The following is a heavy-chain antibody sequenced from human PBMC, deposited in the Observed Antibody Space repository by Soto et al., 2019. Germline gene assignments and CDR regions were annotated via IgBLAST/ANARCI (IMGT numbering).Heavy chain of an antibody. J-gene: IGHJ6*02. D-gene: IGHD6-19*01. CDR1: GGTFSSYA. CDR2: IIPIFGTA. V-gene: IGHV1-69*13. CDR3: ARASQWLVRLYYYYGMDV. Sequence: SVKVSCKASGGTFSSYAISWVRQAPGQGLEWMGGIIPIFGTANYAQKFQGRVTITADESTSTAYMELSSLRSEDTAVYYCARASQWLVRLYYYYGMDVWGQGTTATVSS.